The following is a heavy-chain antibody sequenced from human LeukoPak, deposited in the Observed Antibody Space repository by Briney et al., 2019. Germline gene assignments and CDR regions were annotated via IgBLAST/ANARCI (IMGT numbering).Heavy chain of an antibody. CDR3: ARHRRSGWYLNYFDY. CDR2: IYYSGST. V-gene: IGHV4-39*01. J-gene: IGHJ4*02. Sequence: SETLSLTCTVSGGSISSYYWGWIRQPPGKGLEWIGSIYYSGSTYYNPSLKSRVTISVDTSKNQFPLKLSSVTAADTAVYYCARHRRSGWYLNYFDYWGQGTLVTVSS. CDR1: GGSISSYY. D-gene: IGHD6-19*01.